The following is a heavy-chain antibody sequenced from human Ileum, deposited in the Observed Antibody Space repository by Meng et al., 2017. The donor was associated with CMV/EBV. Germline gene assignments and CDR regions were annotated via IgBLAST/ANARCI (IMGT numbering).Heavy chain of an antibody. CDR3: ARGSCAGGRCPLDP. Sequence: ASVKVSCKASGYTLTSYYMHWVRQAPGQGLEWVGTINPGGGTTSHAQKFQGRVTMTRDTSTGTVYMELSSLRSDDTAIYYCARGSCAGGRCPLDPWGQGTLVTVSS. CDR2: INPGGGTT. D-gene: IGHD2-8*02. J-gene: IGHJ5*02. V-gene: IGHV1-46*01. CDR1: GYTLTSYY.